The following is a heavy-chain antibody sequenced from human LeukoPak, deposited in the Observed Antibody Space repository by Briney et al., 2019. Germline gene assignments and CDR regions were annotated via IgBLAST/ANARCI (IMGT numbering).Heavy chain of an antibody. Sequence: ASVKVSCKASGYTFTSYYMHWVRQAPGQGLEWMGIINPRGGSTSYAQKFQGRVTMTRDTSTSTVYMELSRLRSDDTAVYFCAKDAVTVATPYFDFWGQGTLVTVSS. CDR3: AKDAVTVATPYFDF. J-gene: IGHJ4*02. CDR2: INPRGGST. V-gene: IGHV1-46*01. CDR1: GYTFTSYY. D-gene: IGHD4-11*01.